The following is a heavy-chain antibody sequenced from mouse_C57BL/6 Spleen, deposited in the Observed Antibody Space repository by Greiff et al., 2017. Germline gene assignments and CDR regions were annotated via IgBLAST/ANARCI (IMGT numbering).Heavy chain of an antibody. Sequence: QVQLQQSGAELVRPGTSVKVSCKASGYAFTNYLIEWVKQRPGQGLEWIGVINPGSGGTNYNEKFKGKATLTADKSSSTAYMQLSSLTSEDSAVYFCARREDYYGSSYDYWGQGTTLTVSS. V-gene: IGHV1-54*01. CDR3: ARREDYYGSSYDY. J-gene: IGHJ2*01. CDR2: INPGSGGT. D-gene: IGHD1-1*01. CDR1: GYAFTNYL.